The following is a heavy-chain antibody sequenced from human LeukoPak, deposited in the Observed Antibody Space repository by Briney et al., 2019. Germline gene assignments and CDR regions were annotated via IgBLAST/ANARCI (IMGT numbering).Heavy chain of an antibody. J-gene: IGHJ6*02. Sequence: GGSLRLSCAASGFTFSSYAMSWVHQAPGKGLEWVSAISGSGSTYYADSVKGRFTISRDNSKNTLYLQMNSLRAEDTAVYYCAKDYSGLLLDYYGMDVWGQGTTVTVSS. CDR1: GFTFSSYA. CDR2: ISGSGST. CDR3: AKDYSGLLLDYYGMDV. D-gene: IGHD2-21*02. V-gene: IGHV3-23*01.